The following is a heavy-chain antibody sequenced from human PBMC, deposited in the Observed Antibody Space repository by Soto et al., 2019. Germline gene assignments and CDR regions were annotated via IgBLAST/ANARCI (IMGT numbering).Heavy chain of an antibody. V-gene: IGHV3-74*01. Sequence: PGGSLRLSCAASGFTFSSYWMHWVRQAPWKGLVWVSRINSDGSSTSYADSVKGRFTISRDNAKNTLYLQMNSLRAEDTAVYYCAKGVPGIAVAGTGYFQHWGQGTLVTVSS. CDR1: GFTFSSYW. J-gene: IGHJ1*01. D-gene: IGHD6-19*01. CDR2: INSDGSST. CDR3: AKGVPGIAVAGTGYFQH.